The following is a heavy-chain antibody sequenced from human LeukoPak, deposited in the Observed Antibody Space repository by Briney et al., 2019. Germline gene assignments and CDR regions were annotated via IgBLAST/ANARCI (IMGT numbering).Heavy chain of an antibody. D-gene: IGHD6-13*01. CDR1: GYTFTGYY. CDR2: INPNSGGT. J-gene: IGHJ4*02. CDR3: ARGPQLLVRGPFDY. Sequence: ASVKVSCKASGYTFTGYYMHWVRQAPGQGLEWMGWINPNSGGTNYAQKFQGRVTMTGDTSISTAYMELSRLTSDDTAVYYCARGPQLLVRGPFDYWGQGTLVTVCS. V-gene: IGHV1-2*02.